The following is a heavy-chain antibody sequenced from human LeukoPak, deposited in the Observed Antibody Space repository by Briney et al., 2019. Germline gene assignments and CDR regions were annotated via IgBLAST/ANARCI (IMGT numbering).Heavy chain of an antibody. CDR1: EGTFSTYA. D-gene: IGHD3-22*01. J-gene: IGHJ3*02. CDR3: ARETYYDSSDDAFDI. CDR2: TNAYNGNT. Sequence: ASVKVSDKPVEGTFSTYAVISWGQAPRHRLGWMGWTNAYNGNTNYAQKLQGRFTMTTDTSTSTAYMELRSLRSDDTAVYYCARETYYDSSDDAFDIWGQGTMVTVSS. V-gene: IGHV1-18*01.